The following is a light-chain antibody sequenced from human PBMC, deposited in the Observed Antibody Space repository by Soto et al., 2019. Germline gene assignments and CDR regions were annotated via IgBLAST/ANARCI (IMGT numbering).Light chain of an antibody. V-gene: IGLV1-40*01. CDR1: SSNIGAGYD. CDR3: QSYDSSLSGHVV. Sequence: QSVLTQPPSVSGAPGQRVTISCTGSSSNIGAGYDVHWYQQLPGTAPKLLIYGYNNRPSGVPDRFSGSKSGTSASLAITGLQAEDEADYYCQSYDSSLSGHVVFGGGTKLTVL. CDR2: GYN. J-gene: IGLJ2*01.